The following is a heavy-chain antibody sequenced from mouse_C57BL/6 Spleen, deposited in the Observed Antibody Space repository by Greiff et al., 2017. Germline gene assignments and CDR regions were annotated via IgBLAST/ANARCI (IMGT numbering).Heavy chain of an antibody. CDR3: TTARTVVAWDY. J-gene: IGHJ2*01. V-gene: IGHV14-1*01. CDR2: IDPEDGDT. Sequence: VQLQQSGAELVRPGASVKLSCTASGFNITDYYMHWVKQRPEQGLEWIGRIDPEDGDTEYAPKFQGKATMTADTSSNTAYLQLSSLTSEDTAVYYWTTARTVVAWDYWGQGTTLTGSS. D-gene: IGHD1-1*01. CDR1: GFNITDYY.